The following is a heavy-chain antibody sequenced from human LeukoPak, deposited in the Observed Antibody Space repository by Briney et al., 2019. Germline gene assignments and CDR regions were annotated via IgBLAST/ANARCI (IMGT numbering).Heavy chain of an antibody. Sequence: GGSLRLSCAASGFTFSDYYMTWVRQAPGKGLEWVAVISYDGSNKYYADSVKGRFTISRDNSKNTLYLQMNSLRAEDTAVYYCAKARVDYWGQGTLVTVSS. J-gene: IGHJ4*02. V-gene: IGHV3-30*18. CDR2: ISYDGSNK. CDR1: GFTFSDYY. CDR3: AKARVDY.